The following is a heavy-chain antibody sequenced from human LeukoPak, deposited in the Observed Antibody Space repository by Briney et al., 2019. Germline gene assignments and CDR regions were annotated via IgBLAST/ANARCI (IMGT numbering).Heavy chain of an antibody. Sequence: ASVKVFCKASGYTFTSYAMNWVRQAPGQGLGWMGWINTNTGNPTYAQGFTGRFVFSLDTSVSTAYLQTSSLKAEDTAVYYCTRVLSSRYNNNWFDPWGQGTLVTVSS. J-gene: IGHJ5*02. CDR2: INTNTGNP. CDR3: TRVLSSRYNNNWFDP. D-gene: IGHD6-13*01. V-gene: IGHV7-4-1*02. CDR1: GYTFTSYA.